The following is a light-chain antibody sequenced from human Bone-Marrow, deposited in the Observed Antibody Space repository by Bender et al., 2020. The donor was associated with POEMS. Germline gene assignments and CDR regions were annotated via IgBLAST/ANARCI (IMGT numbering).Light chain of an antibody. Sequence: QSVLTQPPSVSGAPGQTVTISCTGTSSNMGAGYGVNWNQHLPGTSPKLLIYNNETRHSGVPDRIIGDKSGTSDSLANTGLDAEDEDEYFRPAYADTNSWVYGGRFKL. V-gene: IGLV1-40*01. CDR1: SSNMGAGYG. CDR3: PAYADTNSWV. J-gene: IGLJ3*02. CDR2: NNE.